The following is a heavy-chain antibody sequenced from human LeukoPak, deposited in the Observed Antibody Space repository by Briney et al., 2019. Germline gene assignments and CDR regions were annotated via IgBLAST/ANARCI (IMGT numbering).Heavy chain of an antibody. CDR2: ISSSGSTI. CDR3: ARDWSGHPEGYFDL. Sequence: GGSLRLSCAASGFTFSSYEMNWVRQAPGKGLEWVSYISSSGSTIYYADSVKGRFTISRDNAKNSLYLQMNSLRAEDTAVYYCARDWSGHPEGYFDLWGRGTLVTVSS. CDR1: GFTFSSYE. J-gene: IGHJ2*01. D-gene: IGHD3-3*01. V-gene: IGHV3-48*03.